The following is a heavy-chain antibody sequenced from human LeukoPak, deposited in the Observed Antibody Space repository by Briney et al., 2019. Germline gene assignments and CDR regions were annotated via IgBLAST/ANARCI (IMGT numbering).Heavy chain of an antibody. CDR1: GFSFRLYG. Sequence: GRSLRLSCAASGFSFRLYGMHWVRQAPGKGLEWVAVISYDGSNKYYADSVKGRFTISRDNSKNTLYLQMNSLRAEDTAVYYCAKEGWDSSGYSYFDYWGQGTLVTVSS. CDR2: ISYDGSNK. CDR3: AKEGWDSSGYSYFDY. J-gene: IGHJ4*02. V-gene: IGHV3-30*18. D-gene: IGHD3-22*01.